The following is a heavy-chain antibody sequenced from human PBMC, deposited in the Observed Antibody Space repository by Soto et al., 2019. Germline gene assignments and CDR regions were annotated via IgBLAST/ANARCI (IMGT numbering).Heavy chain of an antibody. V-gene: IGHV4-59*01. CDR3: ARNPCGGSGGSRYSGGYYYYYNGMDV. CDR1: GGSISSYY. CDR2: IYYSGST. D-gene: IGHD2-15*01. J-gene: IGHJ6*02. Sequence: QVQLQESGPGLVKPSETLSLTCTVSGGSISSYYWSWIRQPPGKGLEWIGYIYYSGSTNYNPSLKSRVTISVDTSKNQFSLKLSSVNAADTAVYYCARNPCGGSGGSRYSGGYYYYYNGMDVWGQGTTVTVSS.